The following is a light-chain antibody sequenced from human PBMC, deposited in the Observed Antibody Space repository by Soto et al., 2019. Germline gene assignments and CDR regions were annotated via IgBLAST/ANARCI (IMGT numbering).Light chain of an antibody. V-gene: IGKV3-15*01. J-gene: IGKJ5*01. CDR2: GAS. Sequence: EIVMTQSPATLSVSPGERATLSCRASQSVRGNLAWYQQKPGQSPRLLPYGASSRATGIPARFSGSGSGTEFTLTISSLQSEDFAVYYCQQYNNWPFITFGQGTRLEIK. CDR3: QQYNNWPFIT. CDR1: QSVRGN.